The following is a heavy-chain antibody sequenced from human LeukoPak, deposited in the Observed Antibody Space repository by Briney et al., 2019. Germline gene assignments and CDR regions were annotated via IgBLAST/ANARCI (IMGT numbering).Heavy chain of an antibody. J-gene: IGHJ4*02. D-gene: IGHD3-22*01. CDR2: IIPIFGTA. CDR1: GGTFSSYA. CDR3: ARAPGYYYDSSGYLDY. V-gene: IGHV1-69*13. Sequence: ASVKVSCKASGGTFSSYAISWVRQAPGQGLEWMEGIIPIFGTANYAQKFQGRVTITADECTSTAYMELSSLRSEDTAVYYCARAPGYYYDSSGYLDYWGQGTLVTVSS.